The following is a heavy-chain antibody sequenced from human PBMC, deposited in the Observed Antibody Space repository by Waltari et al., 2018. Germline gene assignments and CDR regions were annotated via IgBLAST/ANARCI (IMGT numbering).Heavy chain of an antibody. Sequence: QVQLVESGGGVVQPGRSLRLSCAASGFTFSSYGMHWVRQAPGKGLEWVAIIWYDGSNKYYADSVKGRFTISRDNSKNTLYLQMNSLRAEDTAVYYCARGGGYGDWKHYYYYGMDVWGQGTTVTVSS. J-gene: IGHJ6*02. D-gene: IGHD4-17*01. V-gene: IGHV3-33*01. CDR2: IWYDGSNK. CDR1: GFTFSSYG. CDR3: ARGGGYGDWKHYYYYGMDV.